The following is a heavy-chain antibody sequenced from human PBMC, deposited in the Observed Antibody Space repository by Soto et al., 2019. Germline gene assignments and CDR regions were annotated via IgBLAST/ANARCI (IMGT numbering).Heavy chain of an antibody. J-gene: IGHJ5*02. CDR2: IDSSVEK. Sequence: QVTLKESGPVLVKPTETLTLRCTVSGLSITDSEMGVSWIRQPPGQTLEWLAHIDSSVEKSYRTFLKSRLAISKDTSKSQIVLTMTNMDPADTATYYCARRHLAVAVSPWFDPWGQGIPVTVSS. V-gene: IGHV2-26*01. D-gene: IGHD6-19*01. CDR3: ARRHLAVAVSPWFDP. CDR1: GLSITDSEMG.